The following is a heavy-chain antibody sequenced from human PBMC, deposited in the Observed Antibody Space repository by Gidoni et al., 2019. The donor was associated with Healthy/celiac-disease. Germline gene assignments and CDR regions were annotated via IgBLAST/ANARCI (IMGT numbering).Heavy chain of an antibody. D-gene: IGHD6-13*01. CDR2: ISGSGGST. CDR1: GFPFSGYA. J-gene: IGHJ4*02. V-gene: IGHV3-23*01. Sequence: EVQLLESGGGLVQPGGSLRLSCAASGFPFSGYAMSWVRQAPGKGLEWVSAISGSGGSTYYADSVKGRFTISRDNSKNTLYLQMNSLRAEDTAVYYCAKDPDRGAAAAGGDWGQGTLVTVSS. CDR3: AKDPDRGAAAAGGD.